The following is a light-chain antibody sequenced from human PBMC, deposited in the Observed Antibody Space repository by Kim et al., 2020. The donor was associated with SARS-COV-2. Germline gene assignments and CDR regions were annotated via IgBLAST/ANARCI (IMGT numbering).Light chain of an antibody. CDR2: EDD. CDR1: SGSIDDNY. CDR3: QSYNRDNVL. V-gene: IGLV6-57*03. J-gene: IGLJ2*01. Sequence: GRQVTSSCARSSGSIDDNYVQWYQQRPGGGPTAVIYEDDQRPSGVSDRFSGSIDNSSNSASLTISGLRTEDEADYYCQSYNRDNVLFGGGTQLTVL.